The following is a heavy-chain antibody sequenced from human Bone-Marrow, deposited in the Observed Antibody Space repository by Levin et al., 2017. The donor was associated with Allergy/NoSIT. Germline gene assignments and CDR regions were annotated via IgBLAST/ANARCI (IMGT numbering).Heavy chain of an antibody. D-gene: IGHD6-25*01. V-gene: IGHV2-5*02. Sequence: KASGPTLVKPTETLTLTCMISGFTVNTNGAGVGWIRQPPGKALEWLAIVYWDDDKRFSPSLKNRLTITRDTSRDQVVLTVTNVDPVDTATYYCAHNDYSGGYHFDYWGQGILVTVSS. CDR1: GFTVNTNGAG. J-gene: IGHJ4*02. CDR3: AHNDYSGGYHFDY. CDR2: VYWDDDK.